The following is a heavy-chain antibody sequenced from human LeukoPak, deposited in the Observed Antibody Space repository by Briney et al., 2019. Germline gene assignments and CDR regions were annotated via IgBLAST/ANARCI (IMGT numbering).Heavy chain of an antibody. CDR3: ARDESSRDDSGGYHY. V-gene: IGHV4-4*07. CDR1: SASVTSHH. CDR2: VHFSGST. Sequence: SETLSLTCAVSSASVTSHHWAWIRQPAGKGLEWVGRVHFSGSTNYNPSLGSRFALSLDKSKNELSLTLKSVSAADTAVYFCARDESSRDDSGGYHYWGRGVLVTVSS. D-gene: IGHD3-22*01. J-gene: IGHJ4*02.